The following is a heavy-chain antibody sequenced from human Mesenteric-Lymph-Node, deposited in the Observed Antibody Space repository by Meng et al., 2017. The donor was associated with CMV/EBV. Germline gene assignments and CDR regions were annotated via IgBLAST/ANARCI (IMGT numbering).Heavy chain of an antibody. CDR1: GGSISSSCYY. V-gene: IGHV4-39*01. Sequence: QLQLQESGPGLVKPSETRSLTCTRSGGSISSSCYYWVWIRQPPGKGLEWIGSINYSGSTYYNPSLKSRVTISVDTSKNQFSLKLSSVTAADTAVYYCARPHYYGSGSSPWFDPWGQGTLVTVSS. J-gene: IGHJ5*02. CDR2: INYSGST. CDR3: ARPHYYGSGSSPWFDP. D-gene: IGHD3-10*01.